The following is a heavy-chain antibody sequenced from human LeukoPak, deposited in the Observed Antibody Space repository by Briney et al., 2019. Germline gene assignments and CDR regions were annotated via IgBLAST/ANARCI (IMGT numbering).Heavy chain of an antibody. CDR1: GGSISSYY. V-gene: IGHV4-34*01. Sequence: SETLSLTCTVSGGSISSYYWSWIRQPPGKGLEWIGEINHSGSTHYNPSLTSRVTISVDTSKNQFSLKLSSVTAADTAVYYCARTGYYGSGSYYNQGYFDVWGRGTLVTVSS. D-gene: IGHD3-10*01. CDR2: INHSGST. CDR3: ARTGYYGSGSYYNQGYFDV. J-gene: IGHJ2*01.